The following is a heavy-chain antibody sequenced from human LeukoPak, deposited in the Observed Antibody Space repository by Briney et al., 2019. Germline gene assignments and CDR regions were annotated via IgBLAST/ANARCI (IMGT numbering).Heavy chain of an antibody. V-gene: IGHV4-59*02. D-gene: IGHD5-24*01. Sequence: PAESLSLTCTVSGGSVTDYFWSWIRQPPGKGLEWIRYIYYSEGNTYNPSLKRRVNISVDTSKDQYSLNLTSMTAADTAVYYCARAPRWQLGLFDFWGQGILVTVSS. CDR3: ARAPRWQLGLFDF. J-gene: IGHJ4*02. CDR1: GGSVTDYF. CDR2: IYYSEGN.